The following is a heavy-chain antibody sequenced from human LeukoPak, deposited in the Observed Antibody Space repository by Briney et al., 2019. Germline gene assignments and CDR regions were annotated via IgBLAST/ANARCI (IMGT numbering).Heavy chain of an antibody. CDR2: IRGNVEP. D-gene: IGHD3-16*01. CDR1: GLSSSTFA. CDR3: ARASWVSSTDAVR. V-gene: IGHV3-23*01. J-gene: IGHJ4*02. Sequence: QPGGSLRLSCAASGLSSSTFAMSWVRQGPARGLEWVSSIRGNVEPFYADSVKGRFTLSSDSSRNTVYLQLNNLRVEDTSIYYCARASWVSSTDAVRWGQGTLVTVSS.